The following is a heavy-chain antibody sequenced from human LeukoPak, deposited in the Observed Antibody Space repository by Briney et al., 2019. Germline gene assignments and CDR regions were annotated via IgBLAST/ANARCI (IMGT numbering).Heavy chain of an antibody. V-gene: IGHV1-69*05. CDR1: GGTFSSRG. D-gene: IGHD3-22*01. CDR2: IIPIFGAT. CDR3: ARRWPHSSGNFLFEH. Sequence: SVKVSFKASGGTFSSRGFSWVRQAPGQGLEWMGGIIPIFGATNYAPKFQGRVTITTDDSTGTGYMELSSLRSDDTAVYYCARRWPHSSGNFLFEHWGQGTLDTVSS. J-gene: IGHJ1*01.